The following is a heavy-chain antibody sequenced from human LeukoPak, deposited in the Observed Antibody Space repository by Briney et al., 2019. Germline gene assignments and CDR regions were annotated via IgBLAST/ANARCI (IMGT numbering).Heavy chain of an antibody. D-gene: IGHD3-22*01. Sequence: SGPTLVNPTQTLTLTCTFSGFSLSTSGVAVGWIRQPPGKALDWLALIYWDDDKRYSPSLKSRLTITKDTSKNQVVLTMTDMDPVDTATYYCARILSPDYYDSSGAFDYWGQGTLVTVSS. CDR2: IYWDDDK. CDR1: GFSLSTSGVA. V-gene: IGHV2-5*02. J-gene: IGHJ4*02. CDR3: ARILSPDYYDSSGAFDY.